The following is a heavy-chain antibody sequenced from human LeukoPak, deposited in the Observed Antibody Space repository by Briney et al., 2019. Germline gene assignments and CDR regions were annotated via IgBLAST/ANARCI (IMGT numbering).Heavy chain of an antibody. CDR2: ISSSSGAI. CDR1: GFTFSGYS. V-gene: IGHV3-48*01. CDR3: ARDSSEGDDAFDI. D-gene: IGHD3-16*01. Sequence: GGSLRLSCAASGFTFSGYSMNWVRQAPGKGLEWVSYISSSSGAIYYADSVKGGFTISRDNAKNSLYLQMNSLRAEDTAVYYCARDSSEGDDAFDIWGQGTMVTVSS. J-gene: IGHJ3*02.